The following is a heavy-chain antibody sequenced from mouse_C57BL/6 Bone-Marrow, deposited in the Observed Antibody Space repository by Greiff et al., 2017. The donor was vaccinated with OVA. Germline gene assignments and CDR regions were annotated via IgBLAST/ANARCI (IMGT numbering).Heavy chain of an antibody. V-gene: IGHV5-15*01. CDR1: GFTFSDYG. CDR2: ISNLAYSI. Sequence: EVQGVESGGGLVQPGGSLKLSCAASGFTFSDYGMAWVRQAPRKGPEWVAFISNLAYSIYYADTVTGRFTISRENAKNTLYLEMSSLRSEDTAMYYCAREAHVHAMDNWGQGTSVTVSS. CDR3: AREAHVHAMDN. J-gene: IGHJ4*01.